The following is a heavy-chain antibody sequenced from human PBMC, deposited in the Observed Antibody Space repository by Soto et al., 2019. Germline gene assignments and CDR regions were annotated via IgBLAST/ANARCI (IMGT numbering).Heavy chain of an antibody. D-gene: IGHD3-10*01. Sequence: GASVKVSCKASGYTFTGYYMHWVRQAPGQGLEWMGWINPNSGGTNYAQKFQGWVTMTRDTSISTAYMELSRLRSDDTAVYYCARDKSLGLGYYYMDVWGKGTTVTVSS. V-gene: IGHV1-2*04. CDR2: INPNSGGT. J-gene: IGHJ6*03. CDR1: GYTFTGYY. CDR3: ARDKSLGLGYYYMDV.